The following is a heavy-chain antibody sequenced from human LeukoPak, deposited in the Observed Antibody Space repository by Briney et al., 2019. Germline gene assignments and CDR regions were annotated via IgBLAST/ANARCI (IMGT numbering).Heavy chain of an antibody. J-gene: IGHJ4*02. CDR3: ARAGLYPLTGTTHIDY. CDR1: GYTFSSYA. CDR2: ISAYNGNA. D-gene: IGHD1-7*01. V-gene: IGHV1-18*01. Sequence: GASVRVSCKASGYTFSSYAITWVRQAPGQGLQWMGWISAYNGNAKSAQNVQGRVSMTTDTSTSTAFMDLRSLTSDDTAVYYCARAGLYPLTGTTHIDYWGQGTLVSVSS.